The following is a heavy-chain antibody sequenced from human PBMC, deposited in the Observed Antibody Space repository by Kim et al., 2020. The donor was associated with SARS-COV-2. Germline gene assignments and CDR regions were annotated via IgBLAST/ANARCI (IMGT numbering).Heavy chain of an antibody. J-gene: IGHJ5*02. V-gene: IGHV1-3*01. CDR3: ARGKALDP. D-gene: IGHD6-13*01. Sequence: NGNTKCSQKCQGRVTITSETSASTAYMELSSLRSEGTAVYYCARGKALDPWGQGTLVTVSS. CDR2: NGNT.